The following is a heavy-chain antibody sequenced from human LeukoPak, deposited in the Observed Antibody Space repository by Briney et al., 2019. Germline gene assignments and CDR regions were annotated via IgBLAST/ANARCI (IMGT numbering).Heavy chain of an antibody. V-gene: IGHV3-74*01. J-gene: IGHJ4*02. D-gene: IGHD3-3*01. CDR3: ARDERLLSFLK. CDR2: INSDGSST. CDR1: GFTFSSYW. Sequence: GGSLRLSCAASGFTFSSYWMHWVRQAPGKGLVWVSRINSDGSSTSYADSVKGRFTISRDNSKNTLYLQMNSLRAEDTAIYYCARDERLLSFLKWGQGTLVTVSS.